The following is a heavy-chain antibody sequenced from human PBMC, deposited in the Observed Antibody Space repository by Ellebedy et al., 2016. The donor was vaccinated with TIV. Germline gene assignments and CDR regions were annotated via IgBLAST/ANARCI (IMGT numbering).Heavy chain of an antibody. D-gene: IGHD2-8*01. CDR1: GFIFSSHS. CDR3: AKDTTNGNGIYDPFDV. CDR2: MGGSDLDR. J-gene: IGHJ3*01. Sequence: GESLKISCAASGFIFSSHSMNWVRQAPGKGLEWVSTMGGSDLDRHYADSVKGRFIISRDNSKSTVYLQLNGLTAEDTALYFCAKDTTNGNGIYDPFDVWGQGTMVTVSS. V-gene: IGHV3-23*01.